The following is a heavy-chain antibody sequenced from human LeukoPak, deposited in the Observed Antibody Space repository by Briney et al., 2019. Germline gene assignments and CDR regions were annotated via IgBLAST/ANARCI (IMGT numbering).Heavy chain of an antibody. D-gene: IGHD6-6*01. J-gene: IGHJ4*02. Sequence: PSETLSLTCTVSGGSISSSSYYWGWIRQPPGKGLEWIGSIHYSGSTYYNPSLKSRVTISVDTSKNQFSLKLSSVTAADTAVYYCARAYSSSFAPFDYWGQGTLVTVSS. CDR2: IHYSGST. CDR1: GGSISSSSYY. CDR3: ARAYSSSFAPFDY. V-gene: IGHV4-39*01.